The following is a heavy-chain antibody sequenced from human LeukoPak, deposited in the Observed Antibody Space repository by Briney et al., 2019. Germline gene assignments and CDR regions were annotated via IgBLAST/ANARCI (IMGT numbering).Heavy chain of an antibody. CDR2: ISGSGGST. CDR3: ANLVTISGGY. D-gene: IGHD3-9*01. Sequence: GGSLRLSCAASGFTFSTYAMSWVRQAPGKGLEWVSTISGSGGSTYYADAVKGRFTISRDNSKNTLYMQMNSLRAEDTAVYYCANLVTISGGYWGQGTLVTVSS. CDR1: GFTFSTYA. J-gene: IGHJ4*02. V-gene: IGHV3-23*01.